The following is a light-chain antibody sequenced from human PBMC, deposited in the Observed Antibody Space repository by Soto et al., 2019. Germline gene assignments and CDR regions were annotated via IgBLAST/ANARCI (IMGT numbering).Light chain of an antibody. CDR3: QQFNSYPLT. V-gene: IGKV1-13*02. CDR2: DAF. J-gene: IGKJ4*01. CDR1: QGISSA. Sequence: AIQLTQSPSSLAASVGDRVTITCRASQGISSALAWYQQKPGKAPKLLIYDAFSLESGVPSRFSGSGSGTDFTLTNSTLQPEDFATYDGQQFNSYPLTVGGGTKVEIK.